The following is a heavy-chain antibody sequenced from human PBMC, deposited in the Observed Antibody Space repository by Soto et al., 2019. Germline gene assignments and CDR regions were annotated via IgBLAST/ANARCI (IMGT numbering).Heavy chain of an antibody. J-gene: IGHJ2*01. Sequence: PGGSLRLSCAASGFTFSSYAMSWVRQAPGKGLEWVSAISGSGGSTYYADSVKGRFTISRDNSKNTLYLQMNSLRAEDTAVYYCAKASLDYARRTWYFDLWGRGTLVTVFS. CDR3: AKASLDYARRTWYFDL. V-gene: IGHV3-23*01. CDR1: GFTFSSYA. D-gene: IGHD4-17*01. CDR2: ISGSGGST.